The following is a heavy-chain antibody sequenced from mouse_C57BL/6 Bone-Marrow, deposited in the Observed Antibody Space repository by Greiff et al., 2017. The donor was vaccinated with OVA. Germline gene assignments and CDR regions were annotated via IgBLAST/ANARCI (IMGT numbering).Heavy chain of an antibody. J-gene: IGHJ1*03. CDR1: GFTFSDYY. CDR3: ARSWYFDV. Sequence: EVKLVESEGGLVQPGSSMKLSCTASGFTFSDYYMAWVRQVPEKGLEWVANINYDGSSTYYLDSLKSRFIISRDNAKNILYLQMSSLKSEDTATYYCARSWYFDVWGTGTTVTVSS. CDR2: INYDGSST. V-gene: IGHV5-16*01.